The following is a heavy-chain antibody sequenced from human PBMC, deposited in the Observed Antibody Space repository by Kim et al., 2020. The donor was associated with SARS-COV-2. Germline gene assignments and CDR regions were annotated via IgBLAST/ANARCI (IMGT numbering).Heavy chain of an antibody. D-gene: IGHD3-3*01. CDR2: ISYDGSNK. Sequence: GGSLRLSCAASGFTFSSYGMHWVRQAPGKGLEWVAVISYDGSNKYYADSVKGRFTISRDNSKNTLYLQMNSLRAEDTAVYYCAKDRTIFGVVPFDYWGQGTLVTVSS. CDR3: AKDRTIFGVVPFDY. CDR1: GFTFSSYG. V-gene: IGHV3-30*18. J-gene: IGHJ4*02.